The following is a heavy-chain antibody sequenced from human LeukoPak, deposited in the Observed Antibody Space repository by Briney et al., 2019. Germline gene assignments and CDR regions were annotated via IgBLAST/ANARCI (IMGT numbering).Heavy chain of an antibody. V-gene: IGHV3-74*01. Sequence: AGGSLRLSCAASGFTFDDYVMHWVRQAPGKGLVWVSRINTDGSSTSYADSVKGRFTISRDNAKNTLYLQMNSLRAEDTAVYYCARVVHGSDYWGQGTLVTVSS. CDR1: GFTFDDYV. CDR3: ARVVHGSDY. J-gene: IGHJ4*02. D-gene: IGHD3-10*02. CDR2: INTDGSST.